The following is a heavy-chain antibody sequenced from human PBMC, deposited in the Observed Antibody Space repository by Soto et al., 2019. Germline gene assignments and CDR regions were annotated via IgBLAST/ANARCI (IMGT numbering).Heavy chain of an antibody. CDR1: GYTFTTYG. D-gene: IGHD6-13*01. CDR2: ISAYSGST. J-gene: IGHJ4*02. CDR3: ARDFTKSSSWPYYFDY. V-gene: IGHV1-18*01. Sequence: QVQLVQSGAEVKKPGASVKVSCKASGYTFTTYGISWVRQAPGQGLEWMGWISAYSGSTKFAQKLQGRVTMTTVKSTTTAYMELRSLTSDDTAVYYCARDFTKSSSWPYYFDYWGQGTLVTVSS.